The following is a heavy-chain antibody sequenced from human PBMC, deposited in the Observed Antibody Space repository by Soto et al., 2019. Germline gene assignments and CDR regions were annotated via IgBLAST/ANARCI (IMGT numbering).Heavy chain of an antibody. CDR1: GFTFSSYA. D-gene: IGHD3-3*01. Sequence: EVQLLESGGGLVQPGGSLRLSCAASGFTFSSYAMSWVRQAPGKGLEWVSAISGSGGSTYYADSVKGRFTISRDNSKNTLYLQMNSLRAEDTAVYYCAKDVPPERITIFGVALNVPNWFDPWGQGTLVTVSS. J-gene: IGHJ5*02. CDR2: ISGSGGST. V-gene: IGHV3-23*01. CDR3: AKDVPPERITIFGVALNVPNWFDP.